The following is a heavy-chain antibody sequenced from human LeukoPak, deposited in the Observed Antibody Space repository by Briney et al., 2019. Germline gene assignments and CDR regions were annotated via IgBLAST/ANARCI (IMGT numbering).Heavy chain of an antibody. CDR3: ARVVAPFYYDSSGYYRIYYYYYMDV. CDR2: INHSGST. V-gene: IGHV4-34*01. Sequence: PSETLSLTCAVYGGSFSGYYWSWIRQPPGKGLEWIGEINHSGSTNYNPSLKSRVTISVGTSKNQFSLKLSSVTAADTAVYYCARVVAPFYYDSSGYYRIYYYYYMDVWGKGTTVTVSS. J-gene: IGHJ6*03. CDR1: GGSFSGYY. D-gene: IGHD3-22*01.